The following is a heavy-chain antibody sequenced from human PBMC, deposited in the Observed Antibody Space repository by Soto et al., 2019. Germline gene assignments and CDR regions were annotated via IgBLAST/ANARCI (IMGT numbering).Heavy chain of an antibody. Sequence: SETLSLTCAVYGGSFSGYYWSWIRQPPGKGLEWIGEINHSGSTNYNPSLKSRVTISVDTSKNQFSLKLSSVTAADTAVYYCARGGGDSSSECNWFDPWGQGTLVTVSS. J-gene: IGHJ5*02. CDR1: GGSFSGYY. CDR3: ARGGGDSSSECNWFDP. CDR2: INHSGST. V-gene: IGHV4-34*01. D-gene: IGHD6-6*01.